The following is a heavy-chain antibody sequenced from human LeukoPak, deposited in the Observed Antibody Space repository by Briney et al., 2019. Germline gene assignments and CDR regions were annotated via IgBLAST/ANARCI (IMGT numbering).Heavy chain of an antibody. CDR2: ISSSGSSI. V-gene: IGHV3-48*03. D-gene: IGHD3-9*01. J-gene: IGHJ4*02. CDR3: ARRDYVILTGYDY. CDR1: GFTFSSYE. Sequence: GGSLRLSCVASGFTFSSYEMNWVRQAPGKGLEWVSYISSSGSSIYYADSVEGRFTISRDNAKNSLYLQMNSPRVDDTAVYYCARRDYVILTGYDYWGQGTLVTVSS.